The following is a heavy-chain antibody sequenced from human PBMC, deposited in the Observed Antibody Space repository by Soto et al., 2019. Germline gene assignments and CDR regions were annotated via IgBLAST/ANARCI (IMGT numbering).Heavy chain of an antibody. CDR3: VRGYCSVGSCYACWHFDL. Sequence: QVQLVQSGGEVKKPGASVKVSCQASGYTFSDYAISWVRQAPGQGLECMGWISASTRNTDQAQNFQGRVIMTLDTSTNTAYMELRSLRSDDPAVYYCVRGYCSVGSCYACWHFDLWGRGTLVTVSS. J-gene: IGHJ2*01. D-gene: IGHD2-15*01. V-gene: IGHV1-18*01. CDR1: GYTFSDYA. CDR2: ISASTRNT.